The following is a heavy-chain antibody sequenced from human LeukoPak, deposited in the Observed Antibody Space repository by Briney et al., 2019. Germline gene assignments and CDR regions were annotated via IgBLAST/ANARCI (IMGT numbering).Heavy chain of an antibody. J-gene: IGHJ4*02. V-gene: IGHV4-39*01. CDR3: ARHEAVAPGNVDY. CDR2: ICFSGST. CDR1: SGSISSSSYF. Sequence: PSENLSFTCTVASGSISSSSYFWGWLRQPPGKGLEWIGSICFSGSTQYIPSLKKRDNISVHTSQNQVTLELSSVTAADTAVYFCARHEAVAPGNVDYGARGTLDSV. D-gene: IGHD2-15*01.